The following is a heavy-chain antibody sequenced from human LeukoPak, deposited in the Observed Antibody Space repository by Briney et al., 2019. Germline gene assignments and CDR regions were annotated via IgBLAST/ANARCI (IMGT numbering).Heavy chain of an antibody. J-gene: IGHJ6*02. Sequence: SETLSLTCSVSGGSITSNTYYWGWVRQPPGKGLEWIGNIYYSGTTYYNPSPKSRVTISVDTSKNQFSLQLSSVTAADTAVYYCASQYCSGGSCYYYGTDVWGQGTTVTVSS. D-gene: IGHD2-15*01. CDR3: ASQYCSGGSCYYYGTDV. V-gene: IGHV4-39*01. CDR2: IYYSGTT. CDR1: GGSITSNTYY.